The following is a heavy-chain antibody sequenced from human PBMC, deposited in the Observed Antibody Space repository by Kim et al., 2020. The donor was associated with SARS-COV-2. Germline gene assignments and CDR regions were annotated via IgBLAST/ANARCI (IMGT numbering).Heavy chain of an antibody. J-gene: IGHJ4*02. Sequence: GGSLRLSCIASGFTYNNYAMNWVRQVPGKGLEWVAVIWSDGHNDFYADSVKGRFTISRDNSNNTLFLQMISLTAEDTAVYYCARGPKRDYVYEFDYWGQGSLVTVS. D-gene: IGHD4-17*01. CDR1: GFTYNNYA. CDR2: IWSDGHND. CDR3: ARGPKRDYVYEFDY. V-gene: IGHV3-33*03.